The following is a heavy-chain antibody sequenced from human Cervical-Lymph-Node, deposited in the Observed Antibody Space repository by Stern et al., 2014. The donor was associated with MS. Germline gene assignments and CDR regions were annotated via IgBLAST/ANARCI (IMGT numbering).Heavy chain of an antibody. J-gene: IGHJ4*02. CDR2: IYYSGST. Sequence: QVQLVESGPGLVKPSETLSLTCTVSGGSIRNYYWSWIRQPPGKGLEWIGYIYYSGSTNSNPSLKGRVPISVAPSKTLLPLKLGSVTAADTAVYYCATFFRSGSSYYFDYWGQGTLVTVAS. CDR1: GGSIRNYY. V-gene: IGHV4-59*08. CDR3: ATFFRSGSSYYFDY. D-gene: IGHD5-12*01.